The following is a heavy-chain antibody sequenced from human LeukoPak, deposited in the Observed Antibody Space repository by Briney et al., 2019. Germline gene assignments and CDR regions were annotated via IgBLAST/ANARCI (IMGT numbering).Heavy chain of an antibody. V-gene: IGHV3-23*01. Sequence: PGGSLRLSCAASGFTFSSYAMSWVRQAPGKGLEWVSAISGSGGSTYYADSVKGRFTISRDNSKNTLYLQMNSLRAEDTAVYYCARENVGRVVAANYGMDVWGQGTTVTVSS. CDR2: ISGSGGST. J-gene: IGHJ6*02. D-gene: IGHD2-15*01. CDR3: ARENVGRVVAANYGMDV. CDR1: GFTFSSYA.